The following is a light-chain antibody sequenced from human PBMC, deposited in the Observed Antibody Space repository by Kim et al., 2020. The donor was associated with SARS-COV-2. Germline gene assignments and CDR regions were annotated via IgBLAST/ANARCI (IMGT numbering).Light chain of an antibody. CDR2: DAP. CDR3: QQYDNLPLT. CDR1: QDIVNY. V-gene: IGKV1-33*01. Sequence: DIQMTQSPSSLTASVGDRVTITCQASQDIVNYLNWYQQRPGKAPKLLIYDAPTLETGVPSRFSGGGYGTDFTLTISSLQPEDVATYYCQQYDNLPLTFGGGTKVDIK. J-gene: IGKJ4*01.